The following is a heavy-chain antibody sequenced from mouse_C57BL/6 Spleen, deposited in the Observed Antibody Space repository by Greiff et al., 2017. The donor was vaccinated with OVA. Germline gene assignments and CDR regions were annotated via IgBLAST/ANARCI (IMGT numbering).Heavy chain of an antibody. CDR3: ARCQLTGTLRYFDV. J-gene: IGHJ1*03. D-gene: IGHD4-1*01. CDR2: IFPGSGST. V-gene: IGHV1-75*01. Sequence: VQLPQSGPELVKPGASVKISCKASGYTFTDYYINWVKQRPGPGLEWIGWIFPGSGSTYYNEKFKGKATLTVDKSSSTAYMLLSSLTSEDSAVYFCARCQLTGTLRYFDVWGTGTTVTVSS. CDR1: GYTFTDYY.